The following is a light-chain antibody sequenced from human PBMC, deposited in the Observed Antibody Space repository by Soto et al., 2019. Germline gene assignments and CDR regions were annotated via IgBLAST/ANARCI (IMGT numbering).Light chain of an antibody. Sequence: QSALTQPASVSGSPGQSITISCTGTSSDVGSYNLVSWYQQHPGKAPKLMIYEDNKRPSRVSDRFSGSKSGNTASLTISGLQAEDEADYYCCSHAGSRVFGGGTALTVL. J-gene: IGLJ2*01. CDR1: SSDVGSYNL. CDR3: CSHAGSRV. CDR2: EDN. V-gene: IGLV2-23*01.